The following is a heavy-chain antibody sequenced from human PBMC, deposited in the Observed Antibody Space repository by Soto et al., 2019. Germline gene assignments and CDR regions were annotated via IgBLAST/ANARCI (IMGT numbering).Heavy chain of an antibody. D-gene: IGHD5-18*01. CDR2: IKSKTHGGTT. J-gene: IGHJ4*02. CDR3: TTGDTRALLADY. Sequence: GGSLRLSCAASGFTFSNAWMNWVRQAPGKGLEWVGLIKSKTHGGTTDYSAPVKGRFTISRDDSKNTLHLQMNSLKTEDTAVYYCTTGDTRALLADYWGQGTLVTVSS. V-gene: IGHV3-15*07. CDR1: GFTFSNAW.